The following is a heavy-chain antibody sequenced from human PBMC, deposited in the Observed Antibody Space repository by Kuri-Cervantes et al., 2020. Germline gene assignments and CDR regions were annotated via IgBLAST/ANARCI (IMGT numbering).Heavy chain of an antibody. J-gene: IGHJ4*02. CDR2: IYYSGST. V-gene: IGHV4-39*01. Sequence: ESLKISCAVYGGSFSTYYWSWIRQPPGKGLEWIGSIYYSGSTYYNPSLKSRVTISVDTSKNQFSLKLSSVTAADTAVHYCASQAQLPAKSGDYWGQGTLVTVSS. D-gene: IGHD2-2*01. CDR3: ASQAQLPAKSGDY. CDR1: GGSFSTYY.